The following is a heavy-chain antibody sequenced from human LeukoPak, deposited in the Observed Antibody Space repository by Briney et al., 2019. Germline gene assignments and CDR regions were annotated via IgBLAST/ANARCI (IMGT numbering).Heavy chain of an antibody. D-gene: IGHD2-21*02. V-gene: IGHV3-21*01. J-gene: IGHJ1*01. CDR3: ARSGKYCGGDCYPAEYFQH. CDR1: GFTFSSYS. Sequence: GGSLRLSCAASGFTFSSYSMNWVRQAPGKGLEWVSSISSSSSYIYYADSVKGRFTISRDNAKNSLYLQMNSLRAEDTAVYYWARSGKYCGGDCYPAEYFQHWGQGTLVTVSS. CDR2: ISSSSSYI.